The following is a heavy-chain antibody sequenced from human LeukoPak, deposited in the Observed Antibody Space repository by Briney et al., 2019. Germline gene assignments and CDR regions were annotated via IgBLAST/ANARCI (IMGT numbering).Heavy chain of an antibody. CDR2: ISGSGEST. D-gene: IGHD5-12*01. J-gene: IGHJ4*02. Sequence: GSLRLSCEASGFTFSSYAMSWVRQAPGKGLEWVSVISGSGESTYYADSVEGRCTISRDNSKDALYLQMNSLRAEDTAVYYCARVGYSGYDYDYWGQGTLVTVSS. CDR3: ARVGYSGYDYDY. V-gene: IGHV3-23*01. CDR1: GFTFSSYA.